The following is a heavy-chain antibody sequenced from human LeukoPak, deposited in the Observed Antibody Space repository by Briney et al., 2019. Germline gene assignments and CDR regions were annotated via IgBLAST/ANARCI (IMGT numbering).Heavy chain of an antibody. Sequence: GASVKVSCKASGYTFTAYYMHWVRQAPGQGLEWMGWINPNSGGTNYAQKFQGRVTMTRDTSISTAYMELSRLRSDDTAVYYCAREGCSSTSCYTAYYYYIDVWGKGTTVTVSS. CDR2: INPNSGGT. CDR3: AREGCSSTSCYTAYYYYIDV. V-gene: IGHV1-2*02. CDR1: GYTFTAYY. J-gene: IGHJ6*03. D-gene: IGHD2-2*02.